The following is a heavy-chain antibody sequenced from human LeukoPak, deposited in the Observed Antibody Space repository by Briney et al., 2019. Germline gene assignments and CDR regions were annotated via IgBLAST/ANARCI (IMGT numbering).Heavy chain of an antibody. CDR3: ARSRGCSSTSCYTDY. CDR1: GFTFSSYA. V-gene: IGHV3-23*01. CDR2: ISGSGGST. J-gene: IGHJ4*02. D-gene: IGHD2-2*02. Sequence: GGSLRLSCAASGFTFSSYAMSWVRQAPGKGLEWVSGISGSGGSTYYADSVKGRFNIPRDSSKNTLYLQMNSLRAEDTAVYYCARSRGCSSTSCYTDYWGQGTLVTVSP.